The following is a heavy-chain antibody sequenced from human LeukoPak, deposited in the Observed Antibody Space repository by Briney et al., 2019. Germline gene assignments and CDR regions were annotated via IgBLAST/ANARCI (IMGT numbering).Heavy chain of an antibody. CDR2: IRYDGSNR. CDR1: GFTFSSYG. V-gene: IGHV3-30*02. Sequence: GGSLRLSCGVSGFTFSSYGMHWVRQAPGKGLEWVAYIRYDGSNRHYADSVKGRFTISRDNSKNTLYLQMNSLRVEDTAVYYCAKGGRITMLRGVQRDHYFDYWGQGTLVTVSS. J-gene: IGHJ4*02. CDR3: AKGGRITMLRGVQRDHYFDY. D-gene: IGHD3-10*01.